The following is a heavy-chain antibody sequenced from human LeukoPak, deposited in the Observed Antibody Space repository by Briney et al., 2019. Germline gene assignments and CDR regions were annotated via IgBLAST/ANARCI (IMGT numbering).Heavy chain of an antibody. CDR2: LSSSSTTV. Sequence: GGSLRLSCAASGFTFSHYAMSWVRQAPGKGLEWVSYLSSSSTTVYYADSVKGRFTISRDNAKNSLYLQMNSLRDEDTAVYYCARVRSSSWYHDYWGQGTLVTVSS. CDR3: ARVRSSSWYHDY. CDR1: GFTFSHYA. V-gene: IGHV3-48*02. J-gene: IGHJ4*02. D-gene: IGHD6-13*01.